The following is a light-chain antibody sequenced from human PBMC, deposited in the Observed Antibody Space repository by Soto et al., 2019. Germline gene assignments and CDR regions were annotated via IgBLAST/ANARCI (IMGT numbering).Light chain of an antibody. J-gene: IGKJ5*01. Sequence: EIVLTQSPVTLSLSPGERATLSCRASQSVSSSYLGWYQQKPGQAPRLLIFGTSNRATDIPDRFSGSGSGTDFTLTISRLEPEDFAMYYCQPYGYSPRIFGQGTRLEIK. CDR1: QSVSSSY. V-gene: IGKV3-20*01. CDR2: GTS. CDR3: QPYGYSPRI.